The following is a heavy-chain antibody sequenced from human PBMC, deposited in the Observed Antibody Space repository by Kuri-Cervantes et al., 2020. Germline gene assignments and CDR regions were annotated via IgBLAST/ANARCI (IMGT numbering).Heavy chain of an antibody. V-gene: IGHV3-21*01. CDR3: ARNYDYVWGSYPRYFDL. Sequence: GESLKISCAASGFTFSSYSMNWVRQAPGKGLEWVSSISSSSSYIYYADSGKGRFTISRDNAKNSLYLQMNSLRAEDTAVYYCARNYDYVWGSYPRYFDLWGRGTLVTVSS. D-gene: IGHD3-16*01. J-gene: IGHJ2*01. CDR1: GFTFSSYS. CDR2: ISSSSSYI.